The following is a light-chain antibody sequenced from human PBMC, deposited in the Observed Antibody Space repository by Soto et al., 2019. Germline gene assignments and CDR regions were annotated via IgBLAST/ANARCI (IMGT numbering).Light chain of an antibody. V-gene: IGKV1-39*01. CDR1: QNIRSS. Sequence: IQLTQSPSSLSASAGDSVTITCRATQNIRSSLNWYQQKPGKALKXMLYAASSLQSGVPSRFSGSGYGTDCTLSISSLQPEDFATYYCQQSYSSPLTLGGGTKVDIK. CDR2: AAS. CDR3: QQSYSSPLT. J-gene: IGKJ4*01.